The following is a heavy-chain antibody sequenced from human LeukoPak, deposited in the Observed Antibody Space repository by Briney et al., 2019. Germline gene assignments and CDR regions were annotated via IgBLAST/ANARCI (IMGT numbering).Heavy chain of an antibody. D-gene: IGHD6-13*01. V-gene: IGHV3-23*01. CDR2: ISGSGGST. J-gene: IGHJ4*02. CDR1: GFTFSSYA. CDR3: AKAGIAAAGTGYYFDY. Sequence: GGSLRLPCAASGFTFSSYAMSWVRQAPGKGLEWVSAISGSGGSTYYADSVKGRFTVSRGNSKNTLYLQMNSLRAEDTAVYHCAKAGIAAAGTGYYFDYWGQGTLVTVSS.